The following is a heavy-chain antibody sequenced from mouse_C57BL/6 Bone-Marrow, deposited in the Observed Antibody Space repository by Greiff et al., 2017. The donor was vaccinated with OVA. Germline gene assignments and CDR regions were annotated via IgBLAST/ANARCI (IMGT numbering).Heavy chain of an antibody. CDR2: IDPEDGET. CDR3: ARLYYYGSSLYWYFDV. Sequence: VQLQQSGAELVKPGASVKLSCTASGFNVKDYYMHWVKQRTEQGLEWIGRIDPEDGETKYAPNFQGKATITADTSSNTAYLQLSSLTSEDTSVYYCARLYYYGSSLYWYFDVWGTGTTVTVSS. CDR1: GFNVKDYY. D-gene: IGHD1-1*01. J-gene: IGHJ1*03. V-gene: IGHV14-2*01.